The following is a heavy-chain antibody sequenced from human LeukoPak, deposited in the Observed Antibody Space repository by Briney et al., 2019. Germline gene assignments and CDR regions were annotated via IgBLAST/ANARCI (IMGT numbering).Heavy chain of an antibody. CDR2: ISAYNGNT. CDR3: ARSGYYDFWSGYYNPTQFDY. Sequence: ASVKVSCKASGYTFTNYGISWVRQAPGQGLEWMGWISAYNGNTNYAQKLQGRVTMTTDTSTSTAYMELRSLRSDDTAVYYCARSGYYDFWSGYYNPTQFDYWGQGTLVTVSS. CDR1: GYTFTNYG. D-gene: IGHD3-3*01. V-gene: IGHV1-18*01. J-gene: IGHJ4*02.